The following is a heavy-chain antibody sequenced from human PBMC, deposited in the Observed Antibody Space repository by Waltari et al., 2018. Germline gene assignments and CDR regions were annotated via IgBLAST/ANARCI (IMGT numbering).Heavy chain of an antibody. CDR1: GGSISSSSYY. V-gene: IGHV4-39*07. D-gene: IGHD6-19*01. Sequence: QLQLQESGPGLVKPSETLSLTCTVSGGSISSSSYYWGWIRQPPGKGLEWIGSIYYSGSTYYNPSLKSRVTKSVDTSKNQFSLKLSSVTAADTAVYYCARRLIAVAYWYFDLWGRGTLVTVSS. CDR3: ARRLIAVAYWYFDL. CDR2: IYYSGST. J-gene: IGHJ2*01.